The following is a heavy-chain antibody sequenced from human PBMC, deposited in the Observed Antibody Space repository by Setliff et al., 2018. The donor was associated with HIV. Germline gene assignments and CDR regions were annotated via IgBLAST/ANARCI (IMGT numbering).Heavy chain of an antibody. D-gene: IGHD3-22*01. CDR3: ARSAYDSSGLPY. Sequence: SETLSLTCTVSGGSISSHYWSWIRQPPGKGLEWIGSIYYSGSTNYHPSLKSRVTISVDTSKNQFSLKLSSVTAADTAVYYCARSAYDSSGLPYWGQGTLVTVSS. CDR2: IYYSGST. J-gene: IGHJ4*02. V-gene: IGHV4-59*11. CDR1: GGSISSHY.